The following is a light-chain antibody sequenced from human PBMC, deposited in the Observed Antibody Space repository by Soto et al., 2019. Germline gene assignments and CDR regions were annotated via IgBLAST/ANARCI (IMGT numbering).Light chain of an antibody. CDR1: SSDVGSYNL. V-gene: IGLV2-14*02. CDR2: EGS. Sequence: QSVLTQPASVSGSPGQSITISCTGTSSDVGSYNLVSWYQQHPGKAPKLMIYEGSKRPSGVSNRFSGSKSGNTASLTISGLQAEDEADYYCQSYDSSLSGYVFGTGTKVTV. CDR3: QSYDSSLSGYV. J-gene: IGLJ1*01.